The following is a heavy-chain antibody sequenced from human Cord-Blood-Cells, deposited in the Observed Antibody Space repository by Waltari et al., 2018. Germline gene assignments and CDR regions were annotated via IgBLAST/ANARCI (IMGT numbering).Heavy chain of an antibody. J-gene: IGHJ4*02. CDR1: GFTVSSNY. CDR2: IYSGGST. Sequence: EVQLVESGGGLVQPGGSLRLSCVASGFTVSSNYMSWVRQAPGKGLEWVSVIYSGGSTYYADSVKGRFTISRDNSKNTLYLQMNSLRSEDTAVYYCARGSGGSPPYDYWGQGTLVTVSS. D-gene: IGHD2-15*01. V-gene: IGHV3-66*01. CDR3: ARGSGGSPPYDY.